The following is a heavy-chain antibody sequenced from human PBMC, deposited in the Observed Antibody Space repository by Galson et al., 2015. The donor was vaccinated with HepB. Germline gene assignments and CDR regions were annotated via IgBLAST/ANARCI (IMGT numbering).Heavy chain of an antibody. CDR3: ATSDDDNTGPLGWFDP. J-gene: IGHJ5*02. Sequence: SLRLSCAASGFTFSNYDMNWVRQAPGKGLEWVSSISGRGVGTTYYADSVKGRFTISRDNSKNTLYLQMNSLRVEDTAVYYCATSDDDNTGPLGWFDPWGQGTQVTVPS. CDR2: ISGRGVGT. D-gene: IGHD3-9*01. V-gene: IGHV3-23*01. CDR1: GFTFSNYD.